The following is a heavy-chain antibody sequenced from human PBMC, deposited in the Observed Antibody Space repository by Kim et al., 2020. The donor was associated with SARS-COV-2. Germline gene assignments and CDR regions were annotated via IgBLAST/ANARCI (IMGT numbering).Heavy chain of an antibody. Sequence: ASVKVSCKASGYTFTSNAMHWVRQAPGQRPEWMGWINGGNGNSKYSQKFQGRVSFARDTSASTAYMELSSLRSEDTAVYYCARGPIVTSKNWFDPWGQGTLVTGSS. J-gene: IGHJ5*02. CDR3: ARGPIVTSKNWFDP. CDR1: GYTFTSNA. CDR2: INGGNGNS. V-gene: IGHV1-3*01. D-gene: IGHD5-12*01.